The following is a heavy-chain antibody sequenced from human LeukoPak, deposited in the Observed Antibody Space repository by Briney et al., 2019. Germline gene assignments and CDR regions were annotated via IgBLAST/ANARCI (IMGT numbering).Heavy chain of an antibody. CDR1: GFTLSSYW. V-gene: IGHV3-7*01. J-gene: IGHJ4*02. CDR2: IKQDGSEK. Sequence: PGGSPRLSCAASGFTLSSYWMSWVRQAPGKGLEWVSNIKQDGSEKYYVDSVKGRFTISRDNAKNSLYLQMNSLRAEDTAVYYCARDGPMYAMVRGVISRPFDFWGKGTLVTVSS. D-gene: IGHD3-10*01. CDR3: ARDGPMYAMVRGVISRPFDF.